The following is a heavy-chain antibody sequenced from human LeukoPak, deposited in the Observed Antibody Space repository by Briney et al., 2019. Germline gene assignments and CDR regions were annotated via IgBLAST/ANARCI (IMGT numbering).Heavy chain of an antibody. CDR3: ARDRVRGNSNPFFDY. Sequence: SETLSLTCTVSGGSFSSGTYYWSWIRQPPGKGLEWIGYIYYSGSTNYNPSLKSRVTISVDTSKNQLSLKLSSVTAADTAVYYCARDRVRGNSNPFFDYWGQGTLVTVSS. CDR2: IYYSGST. J-gene: IGHJ4*02. V-gene: IGHV4-61*01. D-gene: IGHD4-11*01. CDR1: GGSFSSGTYY.